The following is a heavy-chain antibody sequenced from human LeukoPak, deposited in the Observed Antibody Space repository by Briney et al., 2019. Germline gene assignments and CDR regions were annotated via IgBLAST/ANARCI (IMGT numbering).Heavy chain of an antibody. Sequence: PGGSLRLSCAASGFTFDDYAMHWVWQAPGKGLEWVSGISWNSGSIGYADSVRGRFTISRDNAKNSLYLQMNSLRAEDTALYYCAKDSTSSIAARWGFDYWGQGTLVTVSS. CDR1: GFTFDDYA. V-gene: IGHV3-9*01. CDR2: ISWNSGSI. CDR3: AKDSTSSIAARWGFDY. D-gene: IGHD6-6*01. J-gene: IGHJ4*02.